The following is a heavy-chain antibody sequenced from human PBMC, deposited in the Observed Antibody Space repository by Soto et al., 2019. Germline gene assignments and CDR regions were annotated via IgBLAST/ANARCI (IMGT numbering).Heavy chain of an antibody. D-gene: IGHD3-22*01. J-gene: IGHJ4*02. V-gene: IGHV4-61*01. CDR2: IYYSGST. CDR3: ARGAYYYDSSGFKY. CDR1: GGSLTSGTYS. Sequence: SETLSLTCAVSGGSLTSGTYSWNWIRQPPGKGLEWIGYIYYSGSTNYNPSLKSRVTISVDTSKNQFSLKLSSVTAADTAVYYCARGAYYYDSSGFKYWGQGTLVTVSS.